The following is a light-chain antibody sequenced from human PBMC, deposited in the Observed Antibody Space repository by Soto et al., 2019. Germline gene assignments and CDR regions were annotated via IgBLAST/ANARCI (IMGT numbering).Light chain of an antibody. CDR1: QNINNW. CDR3: QHMRT. J-gene: IGKJ1*01. Sequence: DIQMTQSPSTLSASIGDRVTITCRASQNINNWIAWYQQRPEKAPKFLIYDASTLESGVPSRFSGSGFGTEFSLTISSLQPDDFGSYYCQHMRTFGQGTKVDI. CDR2: DAS. V-gene: IGKV1-5*01.